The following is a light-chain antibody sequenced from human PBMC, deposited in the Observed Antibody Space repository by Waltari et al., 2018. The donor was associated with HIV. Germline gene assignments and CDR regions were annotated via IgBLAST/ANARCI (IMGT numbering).Light chain of an antibody. Sequence: SYELTQPPSVSVSPGQTARITCSGDALPKQYAYWYQQKPAQAPLLVIYKDSERPSGIPAGFSGSSSGTTVTLTISGVQAEDEADYYCQSADSSGTYWVFGGGTKLTVL. CDR2: KDS. CDR1: ALPKQY. CDR3: QSADSSGTYWV. J-gene: IGLJ3*02. V-gene: IGLV3-25*03.